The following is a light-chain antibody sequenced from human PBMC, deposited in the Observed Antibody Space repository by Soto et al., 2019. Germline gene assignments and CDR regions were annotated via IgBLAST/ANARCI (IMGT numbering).Light chain of an antibody. CDR2: EVS. CDR3: SSYTTSSTRV. CDR1: SSAVGYYNY. J-gene: IGLJ3*02. Sequence: QSVLTQPAAVSGSPGQSITISGPGTSSAVGYYNYVSWFQQHPGKAPKLLIYEVSNRPSGVSNRFSGSKSGNTASLTISGLQAEDEADYYCSSYTTSSTRVFGGGTKLTVL. V-gene: IGLV2-14*01.